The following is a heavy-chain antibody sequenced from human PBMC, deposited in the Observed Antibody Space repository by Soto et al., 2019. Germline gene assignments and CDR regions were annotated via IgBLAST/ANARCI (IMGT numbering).Heavy chain of an antibody. D-gene: IGHD6-19*01. CDR1: GYTFTSYG. Sequence: APVKVSCKASGYTFTSYGISWVRQAPGQGLEWMGWISAYNGNTNYAQKLQGRVTMTTDTSTSTAYMELRSLRSDDTAVYYCAREGAGTSGLDYYYYGMDVWGQGTTVTVSS. CDR2: ISAYNGNT. J-gene: IGHJ6*02. V-gene: IGHV1-18*01. CDR3: AREGAGTSGLDYYYYGMDV.